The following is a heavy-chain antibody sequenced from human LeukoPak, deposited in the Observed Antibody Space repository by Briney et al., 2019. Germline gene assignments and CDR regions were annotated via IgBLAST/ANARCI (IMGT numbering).Heavy chain of an antibody. Sequence: EGSLRLSCTASGFTIGNRWMHWVRQAPGRGLVWVARIFGDATGASYADSVKGRFTISRDNAKNSLYLQMNSLRAEDTALYYCARGGVSSSWYSDAFDIWGQGTMVTVSS. V-gene: IGHV3-74*01. CDR3: ARGGVSSSWYSDAFDI. D-gene: IGHD6-13*01. J-gene: IGHJ3*02. CDR1: GFTIGNRW. CDR2: IFGDATGA.